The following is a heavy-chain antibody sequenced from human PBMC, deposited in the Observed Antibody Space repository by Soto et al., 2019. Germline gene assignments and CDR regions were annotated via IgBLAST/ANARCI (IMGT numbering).Heavy chain of an antibody. CDR2: ISGSGSST. CDR1: GFTFSNYS. Sequence: GGSLRLSCAASGFTFSNYSMSWVRQAPGKGLGWVSRISGSGSSTYYADSVKGRFTISRDNSKNTLYLQMNSLRAEDTAVYYCAKIGASITGHSGYWGQGTLVTVSS. V-gene: IGHV3-23*01. D-gene: IGHD6-6*01. CDR3: AKIGASITGHSGY. J-gene: IGHJ4*02.